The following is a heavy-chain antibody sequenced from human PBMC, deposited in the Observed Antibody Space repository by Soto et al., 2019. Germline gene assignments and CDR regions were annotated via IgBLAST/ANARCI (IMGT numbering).Heavy chain of an antibody. V-gene: IGHV1-46*01. Sequence: ASVKVCCKASGYTFTSYYMHWVRQAPGQGLEWMGIINPGGGSTSYAQKFQGRVTITRDTSTSTVYMELSSLRSEDTAVYYCARVMRYYDSSGAPGSEASDAFDIWGQGTIVTVSS. D-gene: IGHD3-22*01. J-gene: IGHJ3*02. CDR1: GYTFTSYY. CDR3: ARVMRYYDSSGAPGSEASDAFDI. CDR2: INPGGGST.